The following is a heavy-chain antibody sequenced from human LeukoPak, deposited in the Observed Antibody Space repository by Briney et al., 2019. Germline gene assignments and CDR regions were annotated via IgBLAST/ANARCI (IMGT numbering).Heavy chain of an antibody. Sequence: GGSLRLSCAASGFTFSSYGMHWVRQAPGKGLEWVAVISYDGSNKYYADSVKGRFTISRDNSKNTLYLQMNSLRAEDTAVYYCARDKYYYDSSGYYYETTGFDYWGQGTLVTVSS. V-gene: IGHV3-30*03. CDR3: ARDKYYYDSSGYYYETTGFDY. J-gene: IGHJ4*02. D-gene: IGHD3-22*01. CDR2: ISYDGSNK. CDR1: GFTFSSYG.